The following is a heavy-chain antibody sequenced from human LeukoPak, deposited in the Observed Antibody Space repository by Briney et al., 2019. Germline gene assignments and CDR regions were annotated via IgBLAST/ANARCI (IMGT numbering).Heavy chain of an antibody. Sequence: PSETLSLTCTVSGASISSYYWSWIRQPPGQGLEWIGYVHYSGITDYNPSLQSRVTISLDTSKSQFSLKLCSVTAADTAVYYCASQLGGTTFHWGQGTLVTVSS. D-gene: IGHD1-1*01. J-gene: IGHJ4*02. CDR3: ASQLGGTTFH. V-gene: IGHV4-59*03. CDR2: VHYSGIT. CDR1: GASISSYY.